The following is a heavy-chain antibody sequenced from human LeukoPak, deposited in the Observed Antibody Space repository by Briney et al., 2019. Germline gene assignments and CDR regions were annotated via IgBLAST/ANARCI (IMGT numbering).Heavy chain of an antibody. J-gene: IGHJ5*02. Sequence: GESLKISCKGSGNSFTSYWIGWVRQMPGKGLEWMGIIYPGDSDTRYSPSFQGQVTISADKSISTAYLQWSSLKASDTAMYYCARGRDYYDSSGHYAPRPHYGIDPWGQGTLVTVSS. V-gene: IGHV5-51*01. CDR1: GNSFTSYW. D-gene: IGHD3-22*01. CDR2: IYPGDSDT. CDR3: ARGRDYYDSSGHYAPRPHYGIDP.